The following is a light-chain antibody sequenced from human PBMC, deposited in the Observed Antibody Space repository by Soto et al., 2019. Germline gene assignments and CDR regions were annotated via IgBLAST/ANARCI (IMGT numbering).Light chain of an antibody. J-gene: IGLJ3*02. V-gene: IGLV1-47*01. CDR2: RNN. CDR1: SSNIGSNY. Sequence: QSVLTQPPSASGTPGQRVTISCSGSSSNIGSNYVYWYQQLPGTAPKLLIYRNNQRPSGVPDRRSGSKSGTSASLAISGLRSEDEADYYCAAWDDSLSGWVFGGGTKVTVL. CDR3: AAWDDSLSGWV.